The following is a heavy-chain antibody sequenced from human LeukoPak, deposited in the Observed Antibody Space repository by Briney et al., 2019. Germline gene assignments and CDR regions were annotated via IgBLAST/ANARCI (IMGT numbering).Heavy chain of an antibody. CDR1: GFTFSSYG. V-gene: IGHV3-30*18. CDR2: ISYDGSNK. Sequence: GGSLRLSCAASGFTFSSYGMHWVRQAPGKGLEWVAVISYDGSNKYYADSVKGRFTISRDNSKNTLYLQMNSLRAEDTAVYYCANSEGPYYYGMDVWGQGTTVTVSS. CDR3: ANSEGPYYYGMDV. J-gene: IGHJ6*02.